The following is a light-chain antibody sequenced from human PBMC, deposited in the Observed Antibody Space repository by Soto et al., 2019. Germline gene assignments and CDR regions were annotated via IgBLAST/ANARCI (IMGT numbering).Light chain of an antibody. CDR2: EVS. CDR1: SSDVGGYNY. CDR3: SSYTIRSTYV. V-gene: IGLV2-14*01. J-gene: IGLJ1*01. Sequence: ALTHPASVSGSPGQSITISCTGTSSDVGGYNYVSWYQQHPGKAPKLMIYEVSNRPSGVSNRFSGSKSGNTASLTISGLQAEDEADYYCSSYTIRSTYVFGTGTKV.